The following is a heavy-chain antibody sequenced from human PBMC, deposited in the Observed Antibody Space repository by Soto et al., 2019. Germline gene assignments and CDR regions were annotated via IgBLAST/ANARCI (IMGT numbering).Heavy chain of an antibody. J-gene: IGHJ6*02. CDR1: GYTLTSYG. D-gene: IGHD5-12*01. CDR3: ARYWSVAQVYNYYYDGMDV. CDR2: ISAYNGNT. V-gene: IGHV1-18*01. Sequence: ASVKVSCKASGYTLTSYGISWVRQAPGQGLEWMGWISAYNGNTNYAQKLQGRVTMTTDTSTSTAYMELWSLKSDDTAVYYCARYWSVAQVYNYYYDGMDVWGQGITVTVSS.